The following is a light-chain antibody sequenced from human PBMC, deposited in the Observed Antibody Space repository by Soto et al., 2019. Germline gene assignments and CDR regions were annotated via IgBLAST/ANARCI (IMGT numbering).Light chain of an antibody. CDR1: QSVSSN. CDR2: GAS. J-gene: IGKJ2*01. V-gene: IGKV3-15*01. Sequence: EIVMTQSPATLSVSPWERATLSCRASQSVSSNLAWFQQKCGQAPRLLIYGASSRATGIPARFSGSGSGTEFTLTISSLQSEDFAAYYCQQYNSRPYTFGQGTKLEIK. CDR3: QQYNSRPYT.